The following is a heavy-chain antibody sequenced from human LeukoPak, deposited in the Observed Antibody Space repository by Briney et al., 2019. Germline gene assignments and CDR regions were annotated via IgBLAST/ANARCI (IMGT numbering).Heavy chain of an antibody. J-gene: IGHJ6*02. Sequence: GSLRLSCAASGFTFSSYAMSWVRQAPGKGLEWVANIKQDGSEKYYVDSVKGRFTISRDNAKNSLYLQMNSLRAEDTAVYYCARDHPVYGMDVWGQGTTVTVSS. CDR2: IKQDGSEK. CDR1: GFTFSSYA. CDR3: ARDHPVYGMDV. V-gene: IGHV3-7*01.